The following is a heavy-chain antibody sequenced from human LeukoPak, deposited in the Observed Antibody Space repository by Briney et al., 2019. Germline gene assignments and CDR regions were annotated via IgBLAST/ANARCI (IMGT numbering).Heavy chain of an antibody. Sequence: ASVTVSCKASGYTFTGYYMHWVRQAPGQGLEWMGWINPNSGGKNYAQKFQGRVTMTRDTSISTAYMELSRLRSDDTAVYYCARPEGVITIFGVVTDYYGMDVWGQGTTVTVSS. CDR1: GYTFTGYY. J-gene: IGHJ6*02. CDR2: INPNSGGK. D-gene: IGHD3-3*01. CDR3: ARPEGVITIFGVVTDYYGMDV. V-gene: IGHV1-2*02.